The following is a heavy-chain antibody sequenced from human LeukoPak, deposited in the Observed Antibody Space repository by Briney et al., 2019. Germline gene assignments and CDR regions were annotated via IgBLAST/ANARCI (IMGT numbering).Heavy chain of an antibody. CDR1: RFTFSSYS. V-gene: IGHV3-7*01. D-gene: IGHD6-13*01. J-gene: IGHJ4*02. CDR2: IKRDGSEK. CDR3: ARGRGSWYGVYFDY. Sequence: GGSLRLSCAASRFTFSSYSMNWVRQAPGKGLEWVANIKRDGSEKYYVDSVKGRFTISRDNAKNSLYLQMNSLRTEDTAVYYCARGRGSWYGVYFDYWGQGTLVTVSS.